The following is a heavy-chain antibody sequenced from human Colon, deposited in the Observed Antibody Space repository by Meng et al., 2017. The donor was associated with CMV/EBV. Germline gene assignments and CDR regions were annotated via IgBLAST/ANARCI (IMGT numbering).Heavy chain of an antibody. CDR3: ARNRLECGGDCYFADS. CDR1: GFTFNYAW. V-gene: IGHV3-15*05. CDR2: IRSQNDGATL. D-gene: IGHD2-21*02. J-gene: IGHJ4*02. Sequence: GGSLRLSCAASGFTFNYAWMSWVRQAPGKGLEWVGRIRSQNDGATLDYAAPVKGRFTISRDESKNTVFLQMNHLRFEDTAVYYCARNRLECGGDCYFADSWGQGTLVTVSS.